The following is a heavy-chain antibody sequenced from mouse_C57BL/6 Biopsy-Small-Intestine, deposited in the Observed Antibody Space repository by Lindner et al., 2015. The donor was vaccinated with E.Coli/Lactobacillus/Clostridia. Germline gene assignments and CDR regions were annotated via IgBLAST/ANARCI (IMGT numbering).Heavy chain of an antibody. CDR1: GYTFTNYG. CDR2: ISGYSGNT. CDR3: ARDPDNSSQFDP. D-gene: IGHD2-12*01. V-gene: IGHV1-4*01. J-gene: IGHJ4*01. Sequence: SVKVSCKATGYTFTNYGISWVRQAPGQGLEWVGWISGYSGNTKYTQKFQGRVTMTTDTSTSTAYMELRSLIFDDTAVYYCARDPDNSSQFDPWGQGTLVTVSS.